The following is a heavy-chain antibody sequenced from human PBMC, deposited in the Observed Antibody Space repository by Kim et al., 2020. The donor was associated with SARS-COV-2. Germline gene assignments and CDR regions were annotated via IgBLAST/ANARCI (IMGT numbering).Heavy chain of an antibody. D-gene: IGHD3-10*01. Sequence: SLRLSCAASGFTFDDYAMHWVRQAPGKGLEWVSGISWNSGSIGYADSVKGRFTISRDNAKNSLYLQMNSLRAEDTALYYCAKDGLPYYYGSGSYYNWFDPWGQGTLVTVSS. CDR1: GFTFDDYA. CDR2: ISWNSGSI. CDR3: AKDGLPYYYGSGSYYNWFDP. J-gene: IGHJ5*02. V-gene: IGHV3-9*01.